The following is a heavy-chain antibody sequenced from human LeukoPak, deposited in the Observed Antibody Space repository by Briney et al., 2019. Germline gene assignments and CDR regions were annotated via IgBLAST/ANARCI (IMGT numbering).Heavy chain of an antibody. J-gene: IGHJ4*02. CDR2: IYYSGST. D-gene: IGHD1-26*01. CDR3: AKIGLQWELRGPFDY. V-gene: IGHV4-39*07. Sequence: SETLSLTCTVSGGSISSSTYYWGWIRQPPGKGLGWIGSIYYSGSTYYNPSLKSRVTISVDTSKNQFSLKLSSVTAADTAVYYCAKIGLQWELRGPFDYWGQGTLVTVSS. CDR1: GGSISSSTYY.